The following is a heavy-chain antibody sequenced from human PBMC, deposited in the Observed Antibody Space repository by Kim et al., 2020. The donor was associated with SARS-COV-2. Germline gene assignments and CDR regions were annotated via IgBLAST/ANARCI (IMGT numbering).Heavy chain of an antibody. D-gene: IGHD2-15*01. J-gene: IGHJ5*02. V-gene: IGHV5-51*03. CDR2: IYPRDGDA. Sequence: GKSLKISCKGSGSRFDDYWIGWVRQMPGKGLEWMGIIYPRDGDARYSPSFKGQVTISADRSTSTAYVQWNTLRASDTAFYYCARRRGSSDENWFDPWGQGTLVTVSS. CDR1: GSRFDDYW. CDR3: ARRRGSSDENWFDP.